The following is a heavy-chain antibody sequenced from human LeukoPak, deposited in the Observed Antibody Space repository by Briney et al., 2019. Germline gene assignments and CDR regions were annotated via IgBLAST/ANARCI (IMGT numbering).Heavy chain of an antibody. Sequence: GGSLRLSCAASGFTFSTYAMSWVRQAPGKGLEWVSAISGGAGNTYYADSVKGRFTISRDNTNNTLYLQMNSLRAEDTAVYYCAKFVSIFYYYYYMDVCGKGTTVTVSS. J-gene: IGHJ6*03. CDR2: ISGGAGNT. CDR1: GFTFSTYA. CDR3: AKFVSIFYYYYYMDV. D-gene: IGHD3-3*01. V-gene: IGHV3-23*01.